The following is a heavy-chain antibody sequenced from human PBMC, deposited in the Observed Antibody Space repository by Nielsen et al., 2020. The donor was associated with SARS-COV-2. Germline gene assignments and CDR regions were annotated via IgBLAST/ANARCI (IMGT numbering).Heavy chain of an antibody. CDR1: GFPFSSYE. CDR3: AREAYGDYFDY. D-gene: IGHD4-17*01. Sequence: GGSLRLSCAASGFPFSSYEMNWVRQAPGKGLEWVSAISASTYYADSVKGRFTISRDNSKNTLYLQMNSLRAEDTAVYYCAREAYGDYFDYWGQGTLVTVSS. V-gene: IGHV3-23*01. CDR2: ISAST. J-gene: IGHJ4*02.